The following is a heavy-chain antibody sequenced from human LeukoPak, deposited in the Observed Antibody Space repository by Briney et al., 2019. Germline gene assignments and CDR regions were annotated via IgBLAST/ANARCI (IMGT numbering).Heavy chain of an antibody. CDR1: GYTFTSYA. CDR3: ARDIVVVPAAAPGGMDV. D-gene: IGHD2-2*01. J-gene: IGHJ6*02. V-gene: IGHV7-4-1*02. CDR2: INTNTGNP. Sequence: GASVKVSCKASGYTFTSYAMNWVRQAPGQGLEWMGWINTNTGNPTYAQGFTGRFVFSLDTSVSTAYLQISSLKAEDTAVYYCARDIVVVPAAAPGGMDVWGQGTTVTVSS.